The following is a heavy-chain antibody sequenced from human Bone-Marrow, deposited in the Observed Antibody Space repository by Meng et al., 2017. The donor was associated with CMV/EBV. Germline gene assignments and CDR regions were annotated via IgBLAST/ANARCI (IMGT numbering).Heavy chain of an antibody. CDR2: ISYDGSNK. Sequence: GESLKISCAASGFTFSSYAMHWVRQAPGKGLEWVAVISYDGSNKYYADSVKGRFTISRDNSKNTLYLQMNSLRAEDTAVYYCAKDSVGGGYKIWGGYYFDYWGQGTLVSVSS. CDR3: AKDSVGGGYKIWGGYYFDY. CDR1: GFTFSSYA. V-gene: IGHV3-30-3*01. J-gene: IGHJ4*02. D-gene: IGHD5-24*01.